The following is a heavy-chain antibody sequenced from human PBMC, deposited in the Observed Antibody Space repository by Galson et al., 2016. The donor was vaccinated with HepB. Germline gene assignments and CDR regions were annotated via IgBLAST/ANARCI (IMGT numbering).Heavy chain of an antibody. CDR1: GFTFSHYA. D-gene: IGHD3-10*01. V-gene: IGHV3-30-3*01. CDR3: ARDRRFSFYYYGLDV. J-gene: IGHJ6*04. CDR2: ISYDGTNK. Sequence: SLRLSCAASGFTFSHYAMHWVRLAPGRGLEWVAFISYDGTNKYNADSVKGRFTISRDNSKNTVYLQMNRLSAEDTAVYYWARDRRFSFYYYGLDVWGKGSTVTVSS.